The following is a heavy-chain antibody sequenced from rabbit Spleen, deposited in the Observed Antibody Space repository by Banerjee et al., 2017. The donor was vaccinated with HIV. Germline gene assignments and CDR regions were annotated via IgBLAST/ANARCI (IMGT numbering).Heavy chain of an antibody. CDR2: INAATAKP. Sequence: QQQLVESGGGLVQPEGSLTLTCTASGFSFSSSYWMSWVRQAPGKGLEWIACINAATAKPVYATWAKGRFTISRTSSTTVTLRMTSLTAADRATYFCARDLLGVIGWNFYLWGPGTLVTVS. CDR3: ARDLLGVIGWNFYL. J-gene: IGHJ4*01. D-gene: IGHD1-1*01. V-gene: IGHV1S45*01. CDR1: GFSFSSSYW.